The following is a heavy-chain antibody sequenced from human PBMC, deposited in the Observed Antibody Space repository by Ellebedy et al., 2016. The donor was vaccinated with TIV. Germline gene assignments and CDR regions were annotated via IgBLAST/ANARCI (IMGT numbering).Heavy chain of an antibody. D-gene: IGHD3-3*01. V-gene: IGHV3-7*01. CDR3: ARAVGGSGAY. J-gene: IGHJ4*02. CDR1: GFTFSSYW. Sequence: GESLKISXAASGFTFSSYWMHWVRQAPGKGLERVANIKPDGSGKYYVDSVRGRFTISRDNAKNSLYLQMNSLRAEDTAVYYCARAVGGSGAYWGQGTLVTVSS. CDR2: IKPDGSGK.